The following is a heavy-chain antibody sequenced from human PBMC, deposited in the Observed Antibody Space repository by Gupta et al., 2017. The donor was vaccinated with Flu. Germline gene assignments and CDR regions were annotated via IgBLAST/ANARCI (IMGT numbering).Heavy chain of an antibody. CDR2: ISYDGRNK. Sequence: QEQVVESGGGVVQPGRSLRLSWAASGFSFRNYGMHWVRQAPGKGLEWVADISYDGRNKNYADSVKGRFTISRDNAKNTLYLQMNSLRTEDTAVYYCAKDWKWNYNIYGMNVWGQGTTVTVSS. CDR3: AKDWKWNYNIYGMNV. V-gene: IGHV3-30*18. J-gene: IGHJ6*02. CDR1: GFSFRNYG. D-gene: IGHD3-9*01.